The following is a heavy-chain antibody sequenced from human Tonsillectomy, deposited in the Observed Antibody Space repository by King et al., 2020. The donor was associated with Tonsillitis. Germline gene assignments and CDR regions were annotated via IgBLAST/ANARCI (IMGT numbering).Heavy chain of an antibody. CDR2: IYYSGST. V-gene: IGHV4-31*03. J-gene: IGHJ4*02. CDR3: ASLAYCGGDCYSHDY. Sequence: QLQESGPGLVKPSQTLSLTCTVSGGSISSGGYYWSWIRQHPGKGLEWIGYIYYSGSTHSNPSLRSRVTISVDTSKNQFSLKLTSVTAADTAVYYCASLAYCGGDCYSHDYWGQGTLVTVSS. D-gene: IGHD2-21*02. CDR1: GGSISSGGYY.